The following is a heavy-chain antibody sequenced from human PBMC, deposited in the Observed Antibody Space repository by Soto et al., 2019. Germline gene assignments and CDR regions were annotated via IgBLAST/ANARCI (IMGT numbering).Heavy chain of an antibody. J-gene: IGHJ4*02. D-gene: IGHD1-1*01. CDR2: LSAHNGNT. V-gene: IGHV1-18*01. CDR3: ARGRYGDY. CDR1: GYAFTTYG. Sequence: QVHLVQSGAEVKKPGASVKVSCQGSGYAFTTYGITWVRQAPGQGLEWMGWLSAHNGNTNYAQKLQGRVTVTRDTATSTAYMELSSLRYDDTAVYYCARGRYGDYWGQGALVTVSS.